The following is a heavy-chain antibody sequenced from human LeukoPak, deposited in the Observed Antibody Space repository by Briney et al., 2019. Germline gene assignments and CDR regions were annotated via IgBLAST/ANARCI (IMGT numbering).Heavy chain of an antibody. J-gene: IGHJ4*02. CDR3: ARAKESDYSFDY. CDR1: VYSISSGFY. CDR2: FYHNGTT. Sequence: PSETLSLTCTVSVYSISSGFYWDWILQPPGKGLEWIGTFYHNGTTYYSPSLKSRVTISVDTSKNQFSLRLSSVTAADTAVYYCARAKESDYSFDYWGQGTLVTVSS. D-gene: IGHD4-11*01. V-gene: IGHV4-38-2*02.